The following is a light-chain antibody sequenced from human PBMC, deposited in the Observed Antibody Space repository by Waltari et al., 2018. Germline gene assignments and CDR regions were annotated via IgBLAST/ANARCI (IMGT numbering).Light chain of an antibody. CDR2: DDS. Sequence: SYVLTQPPSVSVAPGKTARITCGGNNIGSKSVHWYQQKPGQAPVLVVYDDSNRPSGISERFSGSNSGNTATLTISRVEAGDEADYYCQVWDSSSDHYVFGTGTKVTFL. V-gene: IGLV3-21*03. CDR1: NIGSKS. CDR3: QVWDSSSDHYV. J-gene: IGLJ1*01.